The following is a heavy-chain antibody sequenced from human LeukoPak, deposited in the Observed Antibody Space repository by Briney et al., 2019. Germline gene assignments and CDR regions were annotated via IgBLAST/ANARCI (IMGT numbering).Heavy chain of an antibody. Sequence: GTSLRLSCAASGFTFSSYALHWVRQAPGKGLEWVAVISSDGSNKYYADSVKGRFTISRDNSKNTLYLQMNSLRAEDTAVYYCAKDYAYGDYGYYWGQGTLVTVSS. CDR1: GFTFSSYA. V-gene: IGHV3-30-3*01. J-gene: IGHJ4*02. CDR2: ISSDGSNK. CDR3: AKDYAYGDYGYY. D-gene: IGHD4-17*01.